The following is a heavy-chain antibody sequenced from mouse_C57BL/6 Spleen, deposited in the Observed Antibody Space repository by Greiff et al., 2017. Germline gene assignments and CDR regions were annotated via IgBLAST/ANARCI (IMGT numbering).Heavy chain of an antibody. J-gene: IGHJ3*01. CDR1: GYSITSGYD. CDR2: ISSSGST. Sequence: VQLKESGPGMVKPSQSLSLTCTVTGYSITSGYDWHWIRPFPGNKLEWMGYISSSGSTNYNPSLKSRISITHDTAKNHFFLKLNSVTTEDTATYYCARNDDDEGAWGAYWGQGTLVTVSA. V-gene: IGHV3-1*01. D-gene: IGHD2-4*01. CDR3: ARNDDDEGAWGAY.